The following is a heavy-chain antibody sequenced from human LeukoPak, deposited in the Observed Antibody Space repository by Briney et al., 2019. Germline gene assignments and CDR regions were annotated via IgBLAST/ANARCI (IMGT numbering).Heavy chain of an antibody. CDR2: FDPEDGRT. CDR1: GYTLTKLS. D-gene: IGHD2-21*01. Sequence: ASVKVSCKVSGYTLTKLSMHWVRQAPGKGLEGMGGFDPEDGRTIYAQKFQGRVTMTGDTSTDTAYMELSSLRSEDTAVYYCATQDCGGGNCDYWGQGTLVTVSS. J-gene: IGHJ4*02. V-gene: IGHV1-24*01. CDR3: ATQDCGGGNCDY.